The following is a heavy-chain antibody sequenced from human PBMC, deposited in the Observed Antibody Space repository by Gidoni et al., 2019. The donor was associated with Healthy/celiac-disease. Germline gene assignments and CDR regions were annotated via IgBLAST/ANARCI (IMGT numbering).Heavy chain of an antibody. CDR3: ASSGWYSNYYYYYGMDV. D-gene: IGHD6-19*01. J-gene: IGHJ6*02. CDR1: GFPFSSHA. V-gene: IGHV3-23*01. CDR2: ISGSGGST. Sequence: EGQLLESGGGLVQPGGSLRLYCAASGFPFSSHAMSWVRQAPGKGLGLVSAISGSGGSTYYADSVKGRFTISRDNSKNTLYLQMNSLRAEDTAVYYCASSGWYSNYYYYYGMDVWGQGTTVTVSS.